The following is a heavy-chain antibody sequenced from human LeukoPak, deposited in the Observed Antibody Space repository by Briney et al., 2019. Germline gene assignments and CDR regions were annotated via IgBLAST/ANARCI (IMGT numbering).Heavy chain of an antibody. J-gene: IGHJ4*02. CDR3: ARGYDSSGYYGDYFDY. D-gene: IGHD3-22*01. CDR2: IYHSGST. Sequence: SETLSLTCSVSGGSISSSNWWSWVRQPPGKGLEWIGEIYHSGSTNYNPSLKSRVTISVDKSKNQFSLKLSSVTAADTAVYYCARGYDSSGYYGDYFDYWGQGTLITVSS. CDR1: GGSISSSNW. V-gene: IGHV4-4*02.